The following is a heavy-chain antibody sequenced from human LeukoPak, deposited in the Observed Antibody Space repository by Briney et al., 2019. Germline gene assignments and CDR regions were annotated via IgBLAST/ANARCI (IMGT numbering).Heavy chain of an antibody. J-gene: IGHJ4*02. CDR3: ARHGHSSSWYRY. Sequence: SETLSLTCAVYGGSFSGYYWSWIRQPPGKGLEWIGEINHSGSTNYSPSLKSRVTISVDTSKNQFSLKLSSVTAADTAVYYCARHGHSSSWYRYWGQGTLVTVSS. V-gene: IGHV4-34*01. D-gene: IGHD6-13*01. CDR2: INHSGST. CDR1: GGSFSGYY.